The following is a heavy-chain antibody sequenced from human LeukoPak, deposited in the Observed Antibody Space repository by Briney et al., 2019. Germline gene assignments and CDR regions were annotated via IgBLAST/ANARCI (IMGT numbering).Heavy chain of an antibody. Sequence: GGSLRLSCAASGFTFDDYAMHWVRQAPGKGLEWVSGISWNSGSIGYADSVKGRFTISRDNAKNSLYLQMNSLRAEDMALYYCAKAGYGAPGSRTYTDVWGKGTTVTVSS. CDR2: ISWNSGSI. J-gene: IGHJ6*03. V-gene: IGHV3-9*03. CDR1: GFTFDDYA. CDR3: AKAGYGAPGSRTYTDV. D-gene: IGHD3-10*01.